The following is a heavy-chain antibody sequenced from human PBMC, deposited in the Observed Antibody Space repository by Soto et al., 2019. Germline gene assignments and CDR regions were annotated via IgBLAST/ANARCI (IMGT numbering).Heavy chain of an antibody. J-gene: IGHJ4*02. CDR3: AKDRHKNYGILDY. CDR2: ISGSGGST. Sequence: PGGSLRLSCAASGFTFSSYAMSWVRQAPGKGLEWVSAISGSGGSTYYADSVKGRFTISRDNSKNTLYLQMNSLRAEDTAVYYCAKDRHKNYGILDYWGQATLVTVSS. V-gene: IGHV3-23*01. D-gene: IGHD1-7*01. CDR1: GFTFSSYA.